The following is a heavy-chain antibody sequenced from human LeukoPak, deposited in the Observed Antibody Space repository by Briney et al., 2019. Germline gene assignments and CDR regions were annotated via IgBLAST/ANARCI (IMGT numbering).Heavy chain of an antibody. D-gene: IGHD3-10*01. CDR1: GFTFSSYA. J-gene: IGHJ4*02. Sequence: PGGSLRLSCAASGFTFSSYAMSWVRQAPGKGLEWVSAISGSGGSTYYADSVKGRFTISRDNSKNTLYLQMNSLRAEDTAVYYCAKDTRYYYGSGPLGYWGQGTLVTVSS. V-gene: IGHV3-23*01. CDR3: AKDTRYYYGSGPLGY. CDR2: ISGSGGST.